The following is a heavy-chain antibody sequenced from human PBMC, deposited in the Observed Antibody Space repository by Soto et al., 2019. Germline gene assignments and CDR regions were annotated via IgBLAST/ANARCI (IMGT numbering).Heavy chain of an antibody. V-gene: IGHV5-51*01. CDR1: GYSFTSYW. CDR2: IYPGDSDT. Sequence: GESLKISCKGSGYSFTSYWIGWVRQMPGKGLEWMGIIYPGDSDTRYSPSFQGQVTISADKSISTAYLQWSSLKASDTAMYYCARLRIAAGYYYGMDVWGQGTTVTVSS. D-gene: IGHD6-13*01. CDR3: ARLRIAAGYYYGMDV. J-gene: IGHJ6*02.